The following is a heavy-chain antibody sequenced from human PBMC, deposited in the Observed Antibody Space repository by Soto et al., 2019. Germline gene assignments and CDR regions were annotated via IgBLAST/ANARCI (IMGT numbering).Heavy chain of an antibody. CDR3: ARDNGVFKRFLEWHYYGMDV. CDR1: GGTFSSYA. J-gene: IGHJ6*02. Sequence: GASVKVSCKASGGTFSSYAISWVRQAPGQGLEWMGGIIPIFGTANYAQKFQGRVTITADKSTSTAYMELSSLRSEGTAVYYCARDNGVFKRFLEWHYYGMDVWGQGTTVTVSS. CDR2: IIPIFGTA. V-gene: IGHV1-69*06. D-gene: IGHD3-3*01.